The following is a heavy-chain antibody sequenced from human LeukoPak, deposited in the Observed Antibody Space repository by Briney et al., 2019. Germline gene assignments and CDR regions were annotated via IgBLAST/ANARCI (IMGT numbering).Heavy chain of an antibody. V-gene: IGHV1-2*02. CDR2: INPNSGGT. Sequence: GASVKVSCKASGYTFTGYYMHWVRQAPGQGLEWMGWINPNSGGTNYAQKFQGRVTMTRDTSISTAYMELSRLRSDDTAVYYCGRAQSSTWNPVNWFDPWGQGTLVTVSS. CDR1: GYTFTGYY. CDR3: GRAQSSTWNPVNWFDP. D-gene: IGHD6-13*01. J-gene: IGHJ5*02.